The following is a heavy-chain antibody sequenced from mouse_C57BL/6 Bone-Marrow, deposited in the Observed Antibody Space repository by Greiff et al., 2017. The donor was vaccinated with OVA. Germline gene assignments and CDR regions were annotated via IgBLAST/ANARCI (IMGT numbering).Heavy chain of an antibody. CDR2: IRNKANGYTT. Sequence: EVKLVESGGGLVQPGGSLSLSCAASGFTFTDYYMSWVRQPPGKALEWLGFIRNKANGYTTEYSASVKGRFTISRDNSQSILYLQMNALRAEDSATYYCARSYYGSSPFADWGQGTLVTVSA. J-gene: IGHJ3*01. CDR1: GFTFTDYY. D-gene: IGHD1-1*01. V-gene: IGHV7-3*01. CDR3: ARSYYGSSPFAD.